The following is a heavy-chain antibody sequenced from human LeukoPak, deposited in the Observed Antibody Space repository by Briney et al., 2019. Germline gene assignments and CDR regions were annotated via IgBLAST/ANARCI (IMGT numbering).Heavy chain of an antibody. CDR3: ARGTAAAGTFWFDP. CDR1: GGSFSGYY. D-gene: IGHD6-13*01. V-gene: IGHV4-59*01. CDR2: IYYSGST. Sequence: SETLSLTCAVYGGSFSGYYWSWIRQPPGKGLEWIGYIYYSGSTNYNPSLKSRVTISVDTSKNQFSLKLSSVTAADTAVYYCARGTAAAGTFWFDPWGQGTLVTVSS. J-gene: IGHJ5*02.